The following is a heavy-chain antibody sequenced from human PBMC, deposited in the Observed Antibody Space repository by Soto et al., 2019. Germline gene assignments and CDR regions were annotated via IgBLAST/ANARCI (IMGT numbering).Heavy chain of an antibody. CDR3: ARARRGAATLFYYGMDV. Sequence: QVQLVQSGAEVKKPGSSVKVSCKASGGTFSSYAISWVRQAPGQGPEWMGGIIPIFGTANYAQKFQGRVTITADESTSTAYMELSSLRSEDTAVYYCARARRGAATLFYYGMDVWGQGTTVTVSS. J-gene: IGHJ6*02. D-gene: IGHD2-15*01. V-gene: IGHV1-69*12. CDR1: GGTFSSYA. CDR2: IIPIFGTA.